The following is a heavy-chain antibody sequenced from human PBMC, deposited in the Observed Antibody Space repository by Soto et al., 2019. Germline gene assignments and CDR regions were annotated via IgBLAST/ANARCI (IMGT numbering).Heavy chain of an antibody. CDR1: GGSISGSSYY. J-gene: IGHJ4*02. CDR2: IFYTGST. D-gene: IGHD6-13*01. V-gene: IGHV4-39*01. CDR3: VRTSSGTLWRSFDY. Sequence: SETLSLTCTVSGGSISGSSYYWGWIRQPPGKGLEWIGGIFYTGSTYHNPSLKSRVTISVDTSKNQFSLKLSSVTAADTAVYYCVRTSSGTLWRSFDYCGQGALVT.